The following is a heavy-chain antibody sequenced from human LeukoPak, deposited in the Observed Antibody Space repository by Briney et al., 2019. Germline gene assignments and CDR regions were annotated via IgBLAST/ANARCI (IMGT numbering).Heavy chain of an antibody. CDR3: ATYGGHLAEYLQR. V-gene: IGHV1-69*16. CDR2: IIPPLRTA. J-gene: IGHJ1*01. Sequence: SVKVSCKASGGTYRYNINWVRQAPGQGLEWMGGIIPPLRTANYAQQFQGRVTITTDESTNTAYMELTGLTSEDAAVYYCATYGGHLAEYLQRWGQGTLVAVSS. D-gene: IGHD4-23*01. CDR1: GGTYRYN.